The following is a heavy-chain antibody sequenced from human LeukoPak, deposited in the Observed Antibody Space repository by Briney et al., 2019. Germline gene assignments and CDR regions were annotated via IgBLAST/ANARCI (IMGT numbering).Heavy chain of an antibody. Sequence: PGGSLRLSCAASGFTFGNYAMSWVRQAPGKGLEWVSAISGGSGGTYYADSVKGRFTISRDNSKNTVYLQMNSLRAEDTAVYYCARSYCGGDCYSGGGIVDYWGQGTLVTVSS. D-gene: IGHD2-21*02. V-gene: IGHV3-23*01. J-gene: IGHJ4*02. CDR3: ARSYCGGDCYSGGGIVDY. CDR2: ISGGSGGT. CDR1: GFTFGNYA.